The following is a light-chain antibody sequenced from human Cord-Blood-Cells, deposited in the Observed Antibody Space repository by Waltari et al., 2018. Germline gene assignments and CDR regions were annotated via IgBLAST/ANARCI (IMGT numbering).Light chain of an antibody. V-gene: IGLV2-14*01. CDR2: EVS. CDR1: SSDVGGYNY. CDR3: SSYTSSSTLVV. J-gene: IGLJ2*01. Sequence: QSALTQPASVSGSPGQSLPISCTGTSSDVGGYNYVSWYQQHPGKPPKLMVYEVSNRPSGVSNRFSGAKSGNTASLTISGLQAEDEADYYCSSYTSSSTLVVFGGGTKLTVL.